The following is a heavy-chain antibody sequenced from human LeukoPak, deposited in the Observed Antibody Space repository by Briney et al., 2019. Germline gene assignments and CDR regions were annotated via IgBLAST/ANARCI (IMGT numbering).Heavy chain of an antibody. CDR2: INPNSGGT. D-gene: IGHD6-13*01. CDR3: ARAYSSSPKAAGYYMDV. CDR1: GYTFTGYY. Sequence: EASVKVSCKASGYTFTGYYVHWVRQAPGQGLEWMGRINPNSGGTNYAQKFQGRVTMTRDTSISTAYMELSRLRSDDTAVYYCARAYSSSPKAAGYYMDVWGKGTTVTVSS. V-gene: IGHV1-2*06. J-gene: IGHJ6*03.